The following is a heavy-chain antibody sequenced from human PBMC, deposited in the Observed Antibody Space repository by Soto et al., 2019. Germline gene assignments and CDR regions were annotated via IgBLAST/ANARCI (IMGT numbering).Heavy chain of an antibody. Sequence: EVQLVESGGGLAQPGGSLRLSCVGSGFSFSDHHKDWVRQAPGKGLEWVGRARNRAGSYTTEYAASVKGRFTISRDDSKNSLYVQMNSLKTEDTAVYYCSNSPVGKIGSGWGQGTLVTVSS. CDR2: ARNRAGSYTT. CDR3: SNSPVGKIGSG. V-gene: IGHV3-72*01. J-gene: IGHJ4*02. D-gene: IGHD6-13*01. CDR1: GFSFSDHH.